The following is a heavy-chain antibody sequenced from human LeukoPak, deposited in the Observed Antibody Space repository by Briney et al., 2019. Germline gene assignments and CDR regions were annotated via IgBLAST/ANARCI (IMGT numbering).Heavy chain of an antibody. Sequence: SETLSLTCTVSGGSISSGDDYWSLIRQPPGKGLEWIGYFYYSWSTYYNPSLKSRVTISVDTSKNQFSLKLSSVTAADTAVYYCARPYYYDSRIDPWGQGTLVTVSS. CDR3: ARPYYYDSRIDP. CDR1: GGSISSGDDY. CDR2: FYYSWST. J-gene: IGHJ5*02. V-gene: IGHV4-30-4*01. D-gene: IGHD3-22*01.